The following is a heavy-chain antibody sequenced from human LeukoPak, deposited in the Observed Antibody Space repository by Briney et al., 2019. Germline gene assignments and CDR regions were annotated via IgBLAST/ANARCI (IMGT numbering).Heavy chain of an antibody. Sequence: SETLSLTCAVCGGSFSGYYWSWIRQPPGKGLEWIGEINHSGSTNYNPSLKSRVTISVDTSKNQFSLKLSSVTAADTAVYYCARGRYFDWLKVLCYFDYWGQGTLVTVSS. D-gene: IGHD3-9*01. V-gene: IGHV4-34*01. J-gene: IGHJ4*02. CDR2: INHSGST. CDR1: GGSFSGYY. CDR3: ARGRYFDWLKVLCYFDY.